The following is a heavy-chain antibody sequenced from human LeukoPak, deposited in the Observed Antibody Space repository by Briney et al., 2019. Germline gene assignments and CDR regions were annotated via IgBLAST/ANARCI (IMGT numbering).Heavy chain of an antibody. CDR2: INWNGGST. Sequence: GGFLRLSCAASGFTFDDYGMSWVRQAPGKGLEWVSGINWNGGSTGYADSVKGRFTISRDNAKNSLYLQMNSLRAEDTALYHCARVGGPNYYYYMDVWGKGTTVTVSS. CDR1: GFTFDDYG. J-gene: IGHJ6*03. D-gene: IGHD3-10*01. V-gene: IGHV3-20*01. CDR3: ARVGGPNYYYYMDV.